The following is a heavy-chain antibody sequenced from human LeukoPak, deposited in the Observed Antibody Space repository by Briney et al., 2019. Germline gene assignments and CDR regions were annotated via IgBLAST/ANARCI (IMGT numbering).Heavy chain of an antibody. J-gene: IGHJ4*02. V-gene: IGHV3-48*01. CDR2: ISSSSSTI. D-gene: IGHD3-9*01. CDR3: ARGRLVRPPGYDY. Sequence: GGSLRLSCAASEFTFSTYSMNWVRQAPGKGLEWVSYISSSSSTIYYADSVKGRFPISRDNAKNSLFLQMNSLRAEDTAVYYCARGRLVRPPGYDYWGQGTLVTVSS. CDR1: EFTFSTYS.